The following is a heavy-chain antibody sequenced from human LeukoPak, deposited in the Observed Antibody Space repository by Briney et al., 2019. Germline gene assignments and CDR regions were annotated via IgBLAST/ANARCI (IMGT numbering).Heavy chain of an antibody. CDR2: IYYSGST. CDR1: GGSISSSSSY. CDR3: ARHAAVAYFDILTAEDY. J-gene: IGHJ4*02. V-gene: IGHV4-39*01. D-gene: IGHD3-9*01. Sequence: SETLSLTCTVSGGSISSSSSYWGWIRQPPGKGLEWIGSIYYSGSTYYNPSLKSRVTISVDTSKNQFSLKLSSMTAADTAVYYCARHAAVAYFDILTAEDYWGQGTLVTVSS.